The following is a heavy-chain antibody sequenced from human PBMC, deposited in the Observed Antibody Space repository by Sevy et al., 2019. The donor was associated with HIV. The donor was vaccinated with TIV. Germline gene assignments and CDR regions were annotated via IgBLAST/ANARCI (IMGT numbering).Heavy chain of an antibody. Sequence: ASVKVSCWTSGYTFTTYDINWVRQATGQGLEWMGWMNPSRGNTGSAQKFQGRLTMTRDTSTSTAYMELSSLESQDTAVYYCARRRGFGELLGLGYWGQGTLVTVSS. V-gene: IGHV1-8*01. CDR1: GYTFTTYD. CDR3: ARRRGFGELLGLGY. D-gene: IGHD3-10*01. J-gene: IGHJ4*02. CDR2: MNPSRGNT.